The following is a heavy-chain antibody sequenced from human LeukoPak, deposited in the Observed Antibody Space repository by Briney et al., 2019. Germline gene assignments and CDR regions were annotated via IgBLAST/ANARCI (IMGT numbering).Heavy chain of an antibody. CDR3: ARRRIPATITGSRLSSRFDS. Sequence: SGTLSLTCVVSGGSISSGNWWTWVRQPPGKGLEWIGEINYTGSTNYNPSLKSRISMSVDTSKNQFSVNLNSVTAADTAFYYCARRRIPATITGSRLSSRFDSWGQGTLVTVSS. CDR2: INYTGST. J-gene: IGHJ1*01. CDR1: GGSISSGNW. V-gene: IGHV4-4*02. D-gene: IGHD5-12*01.